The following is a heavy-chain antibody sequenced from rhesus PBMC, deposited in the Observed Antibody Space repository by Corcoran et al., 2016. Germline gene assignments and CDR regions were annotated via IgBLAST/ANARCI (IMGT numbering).Heavy chain of an antibody. CDR3: ARGSSGWYYYFDY. Sequence: QLQLQESGPGLVKPSETLSLTCAVSGGSIRRNNCNWIRQPPGKGLEWIGRISGSGGSPDYNPSLKTRVTISTDTSKNKFSLKLSSVTAADTAVYYCARGSSGWYYYFDYWGQGVLVTVSS. CDR2: ISGSGGSP. J-gene: IGHJ4*01. CDR1: GGSIRRNN. D-gene: IGHD6-31*01. V-gene: IGHV4-173*01.